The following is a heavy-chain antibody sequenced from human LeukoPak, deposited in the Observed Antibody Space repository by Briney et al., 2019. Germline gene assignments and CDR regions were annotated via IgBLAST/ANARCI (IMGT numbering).Heavy chain of an antibody. J-gene: IGHJ4*02. CDR3: ARKYYDILTGYYISDY. V-gene: IGHV5-51*01. Sequence: PGESLKISCKGSGYSFTSYWIGWVRQMPGKGLEWMGIIYPGDSDTRYSPSFQGQVTISADKSISTAYLQWSSLKASDTAMYYCARKYYDILTGYYISDYWGQGTLVTVSS. CDR2: IYPGDSDT. D-gene: IGHD3-9*01. CDR1: GYSFTSYW.